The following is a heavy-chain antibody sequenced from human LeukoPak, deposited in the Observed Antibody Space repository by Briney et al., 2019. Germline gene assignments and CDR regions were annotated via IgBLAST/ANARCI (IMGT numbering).Heavy chain of an antibody. V-gene: IGHV4-34*01. CDR1: GGSSSGYY. CDR2: IHPSGST. CDR3: ASICSSTSCYPY. Sequence: SETLSLTCAVFGGSSSGYYWSWIRQPPGGGLEWIGEIHPSGSTNYNPSLKSRVTMSLDKSKNQFSLKLSSVTAADTAVYYCASICSSTSCYPYWGQGTLVTVSS. D-gene: IGHD2-2*01. J-gene: IGHJ4*02.